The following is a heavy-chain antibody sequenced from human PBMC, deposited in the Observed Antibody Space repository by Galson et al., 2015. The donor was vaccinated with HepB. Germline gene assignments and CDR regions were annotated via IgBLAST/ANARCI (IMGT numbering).Heavy chain of an antibody. CDR3: ARDLHIEAGGGGGSFLGY. D-gene: IGHD1-26*01. CDR2: ISYDGSNK. J-gene: IGHJ4*02. CDR1: GFTFSSYA. V-gene: IGHV3-30*04. Sequence: SLRLSCAASGFTFSSYAMHWVRQAPGKGLERVAVISYDGSNKYYADSVKGRFTISRDNSKNTLYLQMNSLRAEDTAVYYCARDLHIEAGGGGGSFLGYWGQGTLVTVSS.